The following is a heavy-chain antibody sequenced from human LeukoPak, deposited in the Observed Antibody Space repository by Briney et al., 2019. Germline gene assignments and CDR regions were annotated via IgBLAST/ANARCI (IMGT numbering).Heavy chain of an antibody. CDR1: GGSISSSRYY. V-gene: IGHV4-39*07. CDR3: ARVRAAAIPYYFDY. CDR2: LYYSGNT. J-gene: IGHJ4*02. Sequence: SETLSLTCTVSGGSISSSRYYGGWIRQPPGKGLKWIGSLYYSGNTYYNPSLKSRVTISVDTSKNQFSLKLSSVTAADTAVYYCARVRAAAIPYYFDYWGQGILVTVSS. D-gene: IGHD6-13*01.